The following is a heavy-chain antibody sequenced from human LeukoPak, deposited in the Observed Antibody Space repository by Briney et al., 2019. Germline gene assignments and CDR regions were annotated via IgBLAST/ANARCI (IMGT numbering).Heavy chain of an antibody. J-gene: IGHJ4*02. CDR1: GGSISSSSYY. CDR3: ARHGHKRGDSSGYYFVPPLLGLDY. Sequence: PSETLSLTCTVSGGSISSSSYYWGWLRQPPGKGLEWIGSIYYSGSTYYNPSLKSRVTISVDTSKNQFSLKLSSVTAADTAVYYCARHGHKRGDSSGYYFVPPLLGLDYWGQGTLVTVSS. D-gene: IGHD3-22*01. CDR2: IYYSGST. V-gene: IGHV4-39*01.